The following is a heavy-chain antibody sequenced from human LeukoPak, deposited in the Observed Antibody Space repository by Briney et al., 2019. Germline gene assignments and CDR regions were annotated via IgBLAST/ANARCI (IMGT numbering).Heavy chain of an antibody. J-gene: IGHJ4*02. D-gene: IGHD1-26*01. CDR3: ARGGPIVGAKAKNFDY. Sequence: ASVKVSCKASGYTFTSYYMHWVRQAPGQGLEWMGIINPSGGSTSYAQKFQGRVTMTRDMSTSTAYMELSSLRSEDTAVYYCARGGPIVGAKAKNFDYWGQGTLVTVSS. CDR2: INPSGGST. V-gene: IGHV1-46*01. CDR1: GYTFTSYY.